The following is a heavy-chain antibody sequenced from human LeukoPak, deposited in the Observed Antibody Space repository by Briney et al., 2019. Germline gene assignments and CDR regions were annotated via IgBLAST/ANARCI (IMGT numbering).Heavy chain of an antibody. J-gene: IGHJ4*02. CDR2: INPNSGGT. CDR1: GYTFTGYY. D-gene: IGHD3-10*01. CDR3: ARGVYYGSGSYSGY. V-gene: IGHV1-2*02. Sequence: ASAKVSCKASGYTFTGYYMHWVRQAPGQGLEWMGWINPNSGGTNYAQKFQGRVTMTRDTSISTAYMELSRLRSDDTAVYYCARGVYYGSGSYSGYWGQGTLVTVSS.